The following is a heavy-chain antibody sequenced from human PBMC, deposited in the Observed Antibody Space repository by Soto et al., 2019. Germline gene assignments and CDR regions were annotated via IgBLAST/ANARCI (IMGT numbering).Heavy chain of an antibody. V-gene: IGHV4-39*01. CDR3: ARQGDNTDRSGYSLNWLDP. Sequence: QVQLQESGPGLVKPSETLSLTCRVSGVSIRRSADFWAWIRQTPGRGLEWIGNVYSSGTPYYNPSLKSRLTISVDTSANEFSRRLRSVTAADTAVYFCARQGDNTDRSGYSLNWLDPWGQGTLVTVSS. D-gene: IGHD3-3*01. J-gene: IGHJ5*02. CDR2: VYSSGTP. CDR1: GVSIRRSADF.